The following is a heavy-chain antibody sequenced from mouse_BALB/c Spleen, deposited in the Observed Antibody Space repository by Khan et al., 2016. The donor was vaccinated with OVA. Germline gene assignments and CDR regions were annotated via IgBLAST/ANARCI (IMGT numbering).Heavy chain of an antibody. Sequence: QIQLVQSGPELVRPGTSVKISCKASGYPFSNYWLGWVKHRPGHGLDWIGDFYPGGGYTNYNEKFKGKATLTADTSSSSAYMQIISLTSEDSAVYFCARWATWYFDVWGAGTTVTVSS. D-gene: IGHD3-1*01. CDR1: GYPFSNYW. CDR2: FYPGGGYT. J-gene: IGHJ1*01. CDR3: ARWATWYFDV. V-gene: IGHV1-63*02.